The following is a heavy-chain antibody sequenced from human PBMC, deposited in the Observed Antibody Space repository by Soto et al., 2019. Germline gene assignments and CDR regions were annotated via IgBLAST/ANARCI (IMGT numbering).Heavy chain of an antibody. CDR2: IIPVLGMA. D-gene: IGHD3-10*01. CDR1: GGTFSSYT. J-gene: IGHJ4*02. Sequence: QVQLVQSGAEVRKPGSSVKVSCKASGGTFSSYTINWVRQAPGQGLEWMGRIIPVLGMANLAQRFQGRLTITADKSTTTAYMQLSSLTSEDTAVYYCAGGQYYGSGGGFSDWGQGTLVIVSS. CDR3: AGGQYYGSGGGFSD. V-gene: IGHV1-69*04.